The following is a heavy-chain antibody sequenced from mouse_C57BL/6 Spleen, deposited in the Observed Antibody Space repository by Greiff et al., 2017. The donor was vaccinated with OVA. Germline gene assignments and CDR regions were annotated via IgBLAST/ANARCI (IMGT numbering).Heavy chain of an antibody. CDR3: ATYYSTFYAMDY. CDR2: IDPSDSET. D-gene: IGHD2-5*01. Sequence: VQLQQPGAELVRPGSSVKLSCKASGYTFTSYWMHWVKQRPIQGLEWIGNIDPSDSETHYNQKFKDKATLTVDKSSSTAYMQLSSLTSEDSAVYYCATYYSTFYAMDYWGQGTSVTVSS. J-gene: IGHJ4*01. V-gene: IGHV1-52*01. CDR1: GYTFTSYW.